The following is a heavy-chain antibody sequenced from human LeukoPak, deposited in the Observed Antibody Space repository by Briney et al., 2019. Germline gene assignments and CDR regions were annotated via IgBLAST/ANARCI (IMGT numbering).Heavy chain of an antibody. V-gene: IGHV3-9*01. D-gene: IGHD6-19*01. Sequence: GGSLRLSCAGSGFIFNNYAMHWVRQPPGKGLERVSGISWNSGSIDYADSVKGRFTISRDNAKNSLYLQMNSLRVEDTAFYYCAKDNRRHYTSGPNPDSLHWGQGALVTVSS. CDR1: GFIFNNYA. J-gene: IGHJ4*02. CDR2: ISWNSGSI. CDR3: AKDNRRHYTSGPNPDSLH.